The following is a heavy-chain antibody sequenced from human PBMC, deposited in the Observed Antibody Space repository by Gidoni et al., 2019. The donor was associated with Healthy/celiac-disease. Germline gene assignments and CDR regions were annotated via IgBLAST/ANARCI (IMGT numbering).Heavy chain of an antibody. J-gene: IGHJ4*02. D-gene: IGHD3-22*01. CDR2: ISWDGGST. CDR1: GFTFDDYT. CDR3: AKDMNYYDSSGYAFDY. V-gene: IGHV3-43*01. Sequence: EVQLVESGGVVVQPGGSLRLSCAASGFTFDDYTMHWVRQAPGKGLEWVSLISWDGGSTYYADSVKGRFTISRDNSKNSLYLQMNSLRTEDTALYYCAKDMNYYDSSGYAFDYWGQGTLVTVSS.